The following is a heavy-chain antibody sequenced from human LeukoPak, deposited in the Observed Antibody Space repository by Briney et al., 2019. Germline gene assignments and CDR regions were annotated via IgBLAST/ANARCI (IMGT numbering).Heavy chain of an antibody. V-gene: IGHV4-59*01. D-gene: IGHD6-19*01. CDR1: GGSISSYY. J-gene: IGHJ4*02. Sequence: PSETLSLTCTVSGGSISSYYWSWIRQPPGKGLEWIGYIYYSGSTNYNPSLKSRVTISVDTSNNQFSLKLSSVTAADTAAYYCARSSGWYYFDYWGQGTLVTVSS. CDR3: ARSSGWYYFDY. CDR2: IYYSGST.